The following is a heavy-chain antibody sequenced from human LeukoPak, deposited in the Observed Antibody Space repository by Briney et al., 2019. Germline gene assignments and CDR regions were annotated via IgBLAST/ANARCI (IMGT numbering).Heavy chain of an antibody. D-gene: IGHD3-22*01. CDR3: ASESPPDLIDY. J-gene: IGHJ4*02. CDR1: GYSISSGYY. CDR2: IYHSGST. Sequence: PSETLSLTCTVSGYSISSGYYWGWIRPPPGKGLEWIGSIYHSGSTYYNPSLKSRVTISVDTSKNQFSLKLSSVTAADTAAYYCASESPPDLIDYWGQGTLVTVSS. V-gene: IGHV4-38-2*02.